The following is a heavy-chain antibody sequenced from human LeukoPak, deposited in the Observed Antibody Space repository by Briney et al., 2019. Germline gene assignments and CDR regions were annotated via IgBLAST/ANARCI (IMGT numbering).Heavy chain of an antibody. CDR1: GLTFSHNG. CDR2: IWDDGSNK. Sequence: GRSLRLSCATWGLTFSHNGMHGVRQPPGKGLEWVAVIWDDGSNKYYGDSVKGRFTISRDNSKNTVYLQMNSLRAEDTAVYYCARVSQNSGRDYWGQGTQVTVSS. CDR3: ARVSQNSGRDY. V-gene: IGHV3-33*01. D-gene: IGHD6-19*01. J-gene: IGHJ4*02.